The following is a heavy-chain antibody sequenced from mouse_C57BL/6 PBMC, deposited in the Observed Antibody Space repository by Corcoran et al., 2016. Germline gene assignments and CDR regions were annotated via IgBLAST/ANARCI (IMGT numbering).Heavy chain of an antibody. J-gene: IGHJ1*03. V-gene: IGHV1-26*01. Sequence: EVQLQQSGPELVKPGASVKISCKASGYTFTDYYMNWVKQSHGKSLEWIGDINPNNGGTSYNQKFKGKATLTVDKSSSTAYMELRSLTSEDSAVYYCANPGSSWYFDVWGTGTTVTVSS. CDR2: INPNNGGT. CDR1: GYTFTDYY. D-gene: IGHD1-1*01. CDR3: ANPGSSWYFDV.